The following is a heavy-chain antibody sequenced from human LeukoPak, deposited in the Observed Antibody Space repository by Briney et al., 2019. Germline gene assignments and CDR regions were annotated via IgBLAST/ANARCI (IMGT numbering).Heavy chain of an antibody. D-gene: IGHD6-13*01. CDR1: GGSISSSNW. V-gene: IGHV4-4*02. CDR2: IYHSGST. Sequence: PSGTLSLTCAVSGGSISSSNWWSWVRQPPGKGLEWIGEIYHSGSTNYNPSLKSRVTISVDKSKNQFSLKLSSVTAADTAVYYCARELWGVAAAGRRGRFDPWGQGTLVTVSS. CDR3: ARELWGVAAAGRRGRFDP. J-gene: IGHJ5*02.